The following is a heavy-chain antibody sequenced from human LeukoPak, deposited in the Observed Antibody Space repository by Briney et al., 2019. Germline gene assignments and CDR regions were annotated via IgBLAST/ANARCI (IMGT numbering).Heavy chain of an antibody. CDR3: ASGKGSDYYYYMDV. CDR1: GYTFTGYY. V-gene: IGHV1-2*02. D-gene: IGHD6-19*01. CDR2: INPNSGGT. Sequence: ASVKVSCKASGYTFTGYYVHWVRQAPGQGLEWMGWINPNSGGTNYAQKFQGRVTMTRDTSISTAYMELSRLRSDDTAVYYCASGKGSDYYYYMDVWGKGTTVTVSS. J-gene: IGHJ6*03.